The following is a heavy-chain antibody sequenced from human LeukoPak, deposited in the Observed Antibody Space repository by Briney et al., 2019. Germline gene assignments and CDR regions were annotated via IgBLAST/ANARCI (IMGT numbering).Heavy chain of an antibody. V-gene: IGHV4-59*08. CDR1: GGSISGYY. CDR2: IYYSGST. J-gene: IGHJ6*02. Sequence: PSETLSLTCSVSGGSISGYYWSWIRQPPGKGLEWIGYIYYSGSTNYNPSLKSRVTISVDTSKNQFSLKLSSVTAADTAVYYCARLPHDYGDYNYGMDVWGQGTTVTVSS. D-gene: IGHD4-17*01. CDR3: ARLPHDYGDYNYGMDV.